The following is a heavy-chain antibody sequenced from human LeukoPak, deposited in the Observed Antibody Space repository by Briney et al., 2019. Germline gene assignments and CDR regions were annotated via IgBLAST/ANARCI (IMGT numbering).Heavy chain of an antibody. Sequence: SETLSLTCSVSGASITSHYWSWIRQPPGKAPECIGYIYNSGSTNYNPSLKSRVTISIDTSKNQFSLRLSSVTAADTAVYYCTRGYNSGWHDYWGQGTLVTVSS. D-gene: IGHD6-19*01. V-gene: IGHV4-59*08. CDR3: TRGYNSGWHDY. CDR2: IYNSGST. CDR1: GASITSHY. J-gene: IGHJ4*02.